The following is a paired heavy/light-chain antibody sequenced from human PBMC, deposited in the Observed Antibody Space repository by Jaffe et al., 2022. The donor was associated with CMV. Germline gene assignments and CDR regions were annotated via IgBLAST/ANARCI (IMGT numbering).Heavy chain of an antibody. CDR3: ARDLEGAARYGDGMDV. V-gene: IGHV1-69*06. Sequence: QVQLVQSGAEVKRPGSSVKVSCKASGGTLNNFAVSWVRQVPGQGLEWMGGIIPMFGTPSYARKFQGRVTITADKSTSIVYMEMRSLTSEDTAVFYCARDLEGAARYGDGMDVWGQGTTVVVSS. CDR1: GGTLNNFA. J-gene: IGHJ6*02. CDR2: IIPMFGTP. D-gene: IGHD5-18*01.
Light chain of an antibody. CDR2: GLN. V-gene: IGLV3-19*01. J-gene: IGLJ3*02. CDR1: SLRGYY. Sequence: SSELTQDPAVSVALGQTVRITCQGDSLRGYYASWYQQKPGQAPVLVIYGLNNRPSGIPDRFSGSNSGNTASLTITGAQAEDEADYYCNSREPTGIHLVFGGGTRLTVL. CDR3: NSREPTGIHLV.